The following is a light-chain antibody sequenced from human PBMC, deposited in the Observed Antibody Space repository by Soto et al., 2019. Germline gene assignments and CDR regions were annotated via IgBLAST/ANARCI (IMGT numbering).Light chain of an antibody. CDR1: QNINNY. CDR3: QQYENLPT. V-gene: IGKV1-33*01. Sequence: DIQMTQSPSSLSASAGDRVTITCQASQNINNYLNWYQQKPGRAPKLLIYDASNLEAGVPSRFRGSGSGTYFTFTISRLQPEDIATYYCQQYENLPTFGQGTRLEIK. CDR2: DAS. J-gene: IGKJ5*01.